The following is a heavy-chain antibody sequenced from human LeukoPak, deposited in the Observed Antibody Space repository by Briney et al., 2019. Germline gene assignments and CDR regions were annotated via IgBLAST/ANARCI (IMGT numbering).Heavy chain of an antibody. V-gene: IGHV3-9*01. Sequence: GGSLRLSCAASAFTFSTYGMHWVRQAPGKGLEWVSGISWNSGSIGYADSVKGRFTISRDNSKNTLYLQMNSLRAEDTAVYYCARSGGGTLYYYMDVWGKGTTVTVSS. CDR3: ARSGGGTLYYYMDV. CDR1: AFTFSTYG. CDR2: ISWNSGSI. J-gene: IGHJ6*03. D-gene: IGHD2-15*01.